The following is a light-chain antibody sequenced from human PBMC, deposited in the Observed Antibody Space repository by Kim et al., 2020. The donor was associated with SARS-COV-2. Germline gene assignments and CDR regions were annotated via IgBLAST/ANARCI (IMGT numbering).Light chain of an antibody. Sequence: DIQLTQSPSFLSASVGDRVTITCRASQGISSYLAWYQQKPGKAPKLLIYAASTLQSGVPSRFSGSGSGTEFTLTIISLQPEDFATYYCQQLNSNPPLTFGGGTKVDIK. J-gene: IGKJ4*01. CDR3: QQLNSNPPLT. CDR2: AAS. V-gene: IGKV1-9*01. CDR1: QGISSY.